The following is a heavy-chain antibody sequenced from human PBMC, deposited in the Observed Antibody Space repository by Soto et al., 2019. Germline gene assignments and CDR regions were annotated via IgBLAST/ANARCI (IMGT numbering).Heavy chain of an antibody. CDR2: IGGGGVNT. CDR1: GFTFSNYA. V-gene: IGHV3-23*01. D-gene: IGHD5-18*01. J-gene: IGHJ4*02. CDR3: ARVSEIQLWNVVDY. Sequence: PGGSLRLSCAASGFTFSNYAMNWVRQAPGKGLEWVAAIGGGGVNTYYADSVKGRFTISRDNSRNTLFLQMDILRAEDTAVYYCARVSEIQLWNVVDYWGQGTLVTVSS.